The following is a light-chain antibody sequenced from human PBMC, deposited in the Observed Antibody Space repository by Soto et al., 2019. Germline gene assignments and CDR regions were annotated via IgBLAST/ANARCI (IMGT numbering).Light chain of an antibody. CDR3: QQYNSYSRT. V-gene: IGKV1-5*03. CDR2: KAS. CDR1: QSISSW. Sequence: DIQMTQYPSTLSASVGDRVTITCRASQSISSWLAWYQQKPGKAPKLLIYKASSLESGVPSRFSGSGSGTEFTLTISRLQPDDFATYYCQQYNSYSRTFGQGTKVDIK. J-gene: IGKJ1*01.